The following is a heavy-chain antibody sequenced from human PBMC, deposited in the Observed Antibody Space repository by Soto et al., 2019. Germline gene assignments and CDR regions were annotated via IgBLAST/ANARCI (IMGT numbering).Heavy chain of an antibody. V-gene: IGHV1-24*01. J-gene: IGHJ5*02. CDR1: GYTLTELS. D-gene: IGHD3-3*01. CDR3: ATAIRFLEWLSKRDNGFDP. CDR2: FDPEDGET. Sequence: ASVKVSCKVSGYTLTELSMHWVRQAPGKGLEWMGGFDPEDGETIYAQKFQGRVTMTEDTSTDTAYMELSSLRSEDTAVYYCATAIRFLEWLSKRDNGFDPWGQGTLVTVSS.